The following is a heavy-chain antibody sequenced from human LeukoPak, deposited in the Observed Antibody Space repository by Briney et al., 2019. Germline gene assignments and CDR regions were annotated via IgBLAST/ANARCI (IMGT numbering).Heavy chain of an antibody. D-gene: IGHD3-22*01. J-gene: IGHJ4*02. CDR3: AKRGVVIRVILVGFHKEAYYFDS. CDR1: GITLSGYG. Sequence: PGGSLRLSCAVSGITLSGYGMSWVRQAPGKGLEWVAGISDSGGRTNYADSVKGRFTISRDNLKNTLYLQMNSLRPEDTAVYFCAKRGVVIRVILVGFHKEAYYFDSWGQGVLVTVSS. CDR2: ISDSGGRT. V-gene: IGHV3-23*01.